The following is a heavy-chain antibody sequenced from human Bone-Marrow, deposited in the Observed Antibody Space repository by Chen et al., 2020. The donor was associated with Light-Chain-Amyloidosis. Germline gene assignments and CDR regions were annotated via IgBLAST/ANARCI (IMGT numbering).Heavy chain of an antibody. CDR1: GGSISSGGYY. J-gene: IGHJ4*02. V-gene: IGHV4-31*03. Sequence: QLQESGPGLVEPSKTLSLTCTVSGGSISSGGYYWSWIRQHPGKGLEWIGYIYYSGSTYYNPSLKSRVTISVDTSKNQFSLKLSSVTAADTAVYYCARGRDYYDSSGYSYYFDYWGQGTLVTVSS. D-gene: IGHD3-22*01. CDR2: IYYSGST. CDR3: ARGRDYYDSSGYSYYFDY.